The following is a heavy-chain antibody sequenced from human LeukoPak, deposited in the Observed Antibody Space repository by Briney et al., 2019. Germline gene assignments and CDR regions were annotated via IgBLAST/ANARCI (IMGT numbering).Heavy chain of an antibody. J-gene: IGHJ4*02. CDR2: ISSGGSYI. Sequence: GGFLRLSCAASGFTFSSYNVNWVRQAPGKGLEWVSSISSGGSYIYYADSVMGRFTISRDNGKNSLYLQMNTLRAEDTAVYYCAKGSGVQVWSSLDYWGQGTLVTVSS. V-gene: IGHV3-21*01. CDR3: AKGSGVQVWSSLDY. CDR1: GFTFSSYN. D-gene: IGHD5-18*01.